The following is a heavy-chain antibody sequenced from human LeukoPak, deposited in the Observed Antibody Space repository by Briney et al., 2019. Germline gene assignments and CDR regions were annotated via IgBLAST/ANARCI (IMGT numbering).Heavy chain of an antibody. CDR1: GFIFSNYG. CDR2: IWYDGSNK. CDR3: ARARGIYPYYFDY. V-gene: IGHV3-33*01. J-gene: IGHJ4*02. D-gene: IGHD3-16*01. Sequence: GGSLRLSCAPSGFIFSNYGMHWVRQAPGKGLEWVAIIWYDGSNKYYADSVKGRFTISRDNSQNTLYLQMNSLRAEDTAVYYCARARGIYPYYFDYWGQGTLVTVSS.